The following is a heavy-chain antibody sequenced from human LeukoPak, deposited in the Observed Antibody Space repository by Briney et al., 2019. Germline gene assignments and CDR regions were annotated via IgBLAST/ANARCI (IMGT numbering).Heavy chain of an antibody. J-gene: IGHJ6*02. V-gene: IGHV3-7*01. Sequence: GGSLGLSCAASGFTFSSYWMSWVRQAPGKGLEWVANIKQDGSEKYYVDSVKGRFTISRDNAKNSLYLQMNSLRAEDTAVYYCARVDIVATITFFYYYGMDVWGQGTTVTVSS. CDR1: GFTFSSYW. D-gene: IGHD5-12*01. CDR3: ARVDIVATITFFYYYGMDV. CDR2: IKQDGSEK.